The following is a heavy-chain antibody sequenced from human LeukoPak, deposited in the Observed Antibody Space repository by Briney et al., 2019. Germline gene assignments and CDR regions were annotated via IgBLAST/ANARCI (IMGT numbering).Heavy chain of an antibody. D-gene: IGHD5/OR15-5a*01. CDR3: ARADGTSYSLDENFDY. CDR1: GGTFSSYA. Sequence: SVKVSCKASGGTFSSYAINWVRQAPGQGLEWMGRIIPFFDITNYAQNFQGRVTITADKSTSTAYMGLSSLRSEDTALYYCARADGTSYSLDENFDYWGQGTLVTVSS. V-gene: IGHV1-69*04. CDR2: IIPFFDIT. J-gene: IGHJ4*02.